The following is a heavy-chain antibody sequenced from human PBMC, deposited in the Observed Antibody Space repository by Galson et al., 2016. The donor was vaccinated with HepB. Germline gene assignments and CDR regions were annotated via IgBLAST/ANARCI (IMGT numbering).Heavy chain of an antibody. D-gene: IGHD3-9*01. Sequence: TLSLTCAVSGGSISSGGFSWSWTRQPPGKGLEWIGYIHHRGTTDYNPSLQSRVTISVDKSKNQVSLKLTSVTAADTAVYYCARGREIGYDISTGYYVAPPFDCWGKGTLVIVSS. CDR3: ARGREIGYDISTGYYVAPPFDC. CDR1: GGSISSGGFS. CDR2: IHHRGTT. J-gene: IGHJ4*02. V-gene: IGHV4-30-2*01.